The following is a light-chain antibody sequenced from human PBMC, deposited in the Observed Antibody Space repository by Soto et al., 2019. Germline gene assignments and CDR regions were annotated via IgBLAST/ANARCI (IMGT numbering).Light chain of an antibody. CDR1: QGIRSA. V-gene: IGKV1-6*01. CDR3: LLDFSYFWA. J-gene: IGKJ1*01. Sequence: AIQLTQSPSSLSASVGDRVTITCRASQGIRSALGWYQQKAGKVPKLLIYAASTLQSGVPSRFSGSGSGTDFTLTISSLQPEDFATYYCLLDFSYFWAFGQGTKVDIK. CDR2: AAS.